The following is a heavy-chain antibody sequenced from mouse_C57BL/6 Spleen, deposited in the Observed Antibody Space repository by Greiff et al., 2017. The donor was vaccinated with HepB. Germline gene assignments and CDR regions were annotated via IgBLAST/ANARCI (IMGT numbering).Heavy chain of an antibody. CDR1: GYTFTSYW. CDR3: ATVVARTTRYFDV. CDR2: INPSNGGT. V-gene: IGHV1-53*01. J-gene: IGHJ1*03. Sequence: QVQLQHPGTELVKPGASVKLSCKASGYTFTSYWMHWVKQRPGQGLEWIGNINPSNGGTNYNEKFKSKATLTVDKSSSTAYMQLSSLTSEDSAVYYCATVVARTTRYFDVWGTGTTVTVSS. D-gene: IGHD1-1*01.